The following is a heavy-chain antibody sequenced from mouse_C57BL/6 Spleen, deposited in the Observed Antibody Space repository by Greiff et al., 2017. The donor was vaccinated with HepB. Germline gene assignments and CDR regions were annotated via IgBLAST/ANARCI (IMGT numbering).Heavy chain of an antibody. D-gene: IGHD2-1*01. J-gene: IGHJ3*01. Sequence: QVQLKQPGAELVMPGASVKLSCKASGYTFTSYWMHWVKQRPGQGLEWIGEIDPSDSYTNYNQKFKGKSTLTVDKSSSTAYMQLSSLTSEDSAVYYCANSGNWSWFAYWGQGTLVTVSA. CDR2: IDPSDSYT. CDR1: GYTFTSYW. V-gene: IGHV1-69*01. CDR3: ANSGNWSWFAY.